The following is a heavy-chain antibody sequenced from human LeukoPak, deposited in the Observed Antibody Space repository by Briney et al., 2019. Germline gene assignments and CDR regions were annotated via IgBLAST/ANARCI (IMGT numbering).Heavy chain of an antibody. V-gene: IGHV4-4*02. CDR2: IFHSGST. CDR1: GGSISRSNW. Sequence: SGTLSLTCAVSGGSISRSNWWSWVRQPPGKGLEWIGEIFHSGSTDYTPSLGNRVTMSVDESKNQFSLKLSSVTAADTAVYYCARKAYDSTGPTPHPGVFDIWGQGTMVTVSS. J-gene: IGHJ3*02. CDR3: ARKAYDSTGPTPHPGVFDI. D-gene: IGHD3-22*01.